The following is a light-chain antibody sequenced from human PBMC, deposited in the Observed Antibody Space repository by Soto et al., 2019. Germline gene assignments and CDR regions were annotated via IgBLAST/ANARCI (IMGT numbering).Light chain of an antibody. V-gene: IGKV1-39*01. CDR2: STS. CDR1: QDINKY. CDR3: QHSYLPPYT. Sequence: DRVTIPCRASQDINKYLNWYHQTPGKAPKLLIFSTSTLYSGVPSRFSGSRSGTDFTLTICSLQPADFAPYCCQHSYLPPYTVGRGTKVDI. J-gene: IGKJ2*01.